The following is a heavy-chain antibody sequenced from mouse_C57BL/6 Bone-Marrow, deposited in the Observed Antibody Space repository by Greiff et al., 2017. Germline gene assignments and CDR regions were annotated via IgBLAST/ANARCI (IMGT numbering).Heavy chain of an antibody. V-gene: IGHV1-42*01. CDR3: ARFTTVVEGYCDV. CDR2: INPSTGGT. J-gene: IGHJ1*03. D-gene: IGHD1-1*01. CDR1: GYSFTGYY. Sequence: EVQLQQSGPELVKPGASVKISCKASGYSFTGYYMNWVTQSPEKSLEWIGEINPSTGGTTYNQKFKAKATLTVDKSSSTAYMQLKSLTSEDSAVYYCARFTTVVEGYCDVWGTGTTVTVSS.